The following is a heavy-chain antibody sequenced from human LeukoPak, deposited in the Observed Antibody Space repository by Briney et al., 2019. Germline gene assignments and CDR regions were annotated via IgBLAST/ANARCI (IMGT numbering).Heavy chain of an antibody. D-gene: IGHD1-1*01. J-gene: IGHJ6*03. CDR3: ARAWTRFTGGCYYMDV. CDR2: IIPIFGTA. CDR1: GYIFTSYG. V-gene: IGHV1-69*13. Sequence: ASVKVSCKASGYIFTSYGISWVRQAPGQGLEWMGGIIPIFGTANYAQKFQGRVTITADESTSTAYMELSSLRSEDTAVYYCARAWTRFTGGCYYMDVWGKGTTVTVSS.